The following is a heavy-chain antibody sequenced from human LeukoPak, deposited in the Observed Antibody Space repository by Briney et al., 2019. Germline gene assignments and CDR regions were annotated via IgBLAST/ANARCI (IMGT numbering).Heavy chain of an antibody. Sequence: GGSLRLSCAASGFTFDDYAMHWVRHAPGKGLEWVSGISWNSGSIGYADSVKGRFTISRDNAKNSLYLQMNSLSAEDTAVYYCAELGITMIGGVWGKGTTVTISS. D-gene: IGHD3-10*02. CDR1: GFTFDDYA. CDR3: AELGITMIGGV. CDR2: ISWNSGSI. V-gene: IGHV3-9*01. J-gene: IGHJ6*04.